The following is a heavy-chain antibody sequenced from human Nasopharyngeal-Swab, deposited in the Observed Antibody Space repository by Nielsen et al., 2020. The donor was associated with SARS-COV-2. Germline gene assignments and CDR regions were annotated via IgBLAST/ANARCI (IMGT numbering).Heavy chain of an antibody. CDR2: IYYSGST. V-gene: IGHV4-61*01. CDR3: ARGNDFWSDNWYFDL. CDR1: GGSVSSGSYY. D-gene: IGHD3-3*01. Sequence: SETLSLTCTVSGGSVSSGSYYWSWIRQPPGKGLEWIGYIYYSGSTNYNPSLKSRVTISVDTSKNQFSLKLSSVTAADTAVYYCARGNDFWSDNWYFDLWGRGTLVTVSS. J-gene: IGHJ2*01.